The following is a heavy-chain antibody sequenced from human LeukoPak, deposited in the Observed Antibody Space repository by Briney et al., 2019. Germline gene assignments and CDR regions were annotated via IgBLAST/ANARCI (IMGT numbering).Heavy chain of an antibody. V-gene: IGHV1-18*01. Sequence: ASVKVSRKASGYTFTSYGISWVRQAPGQGLEWMGWISAYNGNTNYAQKLQGRVTMTTDTSTSTAYMELRSLRSDDTAVYYCARAIAVAGTLYYYYYYYMDVWGKGTTVTISS. CDR1: GYTFTSYG. CDR2: ISAYNGNT. J-gene: IGHJ6*03. CDR3: ARAIAVAGTLYYYYYYYMDV. D-gene: IGHD6-19*01.